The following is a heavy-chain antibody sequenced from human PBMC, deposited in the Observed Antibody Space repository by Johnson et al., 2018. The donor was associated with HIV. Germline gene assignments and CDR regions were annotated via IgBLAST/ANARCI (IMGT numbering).Heavy chain of an antibody. CDR1: GFAFSSYG. CDR3: GRGGDGWQSGGHNHLWLFAFDI. D-gene: IGHD2-21*01. V-gene: IGHV3-30*02. Sequence: QVQLVESGGGVVQPGGSLRLSCAASGFAFSSYGMHWVRQAPGKGLEWVTFIRYDGSNKYYADSVKGRFTISRDTSKNTRYLQMNSLSAEDTVVYYCGRGGDGWQSGGHNHLWLFAFDIWGQGTMVTVSS. CDR2: IRYDGSNK. J-gene: IGHJ3*02.